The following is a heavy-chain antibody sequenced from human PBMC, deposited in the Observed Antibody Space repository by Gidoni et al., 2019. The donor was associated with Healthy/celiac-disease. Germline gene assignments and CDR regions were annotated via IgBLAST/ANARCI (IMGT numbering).Heavy chain of an antibody. D-gene: IGHD5-12*01. V-gene: IGHV4-31*03. CDR1: GGSIRSGGYY. CDR3: ARVIRDSGYDYFDY. CDR2: IYYSGST. Sequence: QVQLQESGPGLVKPSQTLSLTCTVSGGSIRSGGYYWSWIRQHPGKGLEWIGYIYYSGSTYYNPSLKSRVTISVDTSKNQFSLKLSSVTAADTAVYYCARVIRDSGYDYFDYWGQGTLVTVSS. J-gene: IGHJ4*02.